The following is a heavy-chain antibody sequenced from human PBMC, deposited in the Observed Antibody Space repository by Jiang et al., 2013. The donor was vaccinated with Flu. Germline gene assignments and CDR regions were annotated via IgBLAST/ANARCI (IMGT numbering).Heavy chain of an antibody. CDR3: ARGRRGGSFPFFDY. D-gene: IGHD3-10*01. J-gene: IGHJ4*02. Sequence: YWSWIRQPPGRGWSGLGKSIIVEAPTTTRPLKSRVTISVDTSKNQFSLKLSSVTAADTAVYYCARGRRGGSFPFFDYWGQGTLVTVSS. V-gene: IGHV4-34*01. CDR1: Y. CDR2: SIIVEAP.